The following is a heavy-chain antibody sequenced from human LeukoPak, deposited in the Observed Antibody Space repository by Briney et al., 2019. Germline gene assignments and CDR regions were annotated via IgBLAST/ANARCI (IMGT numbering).Heavy chain of an antibody. CDR2: IKSKTDGGTT. Sequence: GGSRRLSCAASGFTFSNAWMSWVHQAPGKGLEWVGRIKSKTDGGTTDYAAPVKGRFTISRDDSKNTLYLQMNSLKTEDTAVYYCTTGKVSGYCSSTSCPAEDYGMDVWGKGTTVTVSS. CDR3: TTGKVSGYCSSTSCPAEDYGMDV. D-gene: IGHD2-2*01. CDR1: GFTFSNAW. V-gene: IGHV3-15*01. J-gene: IGHJ6*04.